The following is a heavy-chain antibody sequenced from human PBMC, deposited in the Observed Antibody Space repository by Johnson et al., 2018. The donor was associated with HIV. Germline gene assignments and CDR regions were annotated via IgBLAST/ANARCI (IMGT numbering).Heavy chain of an antibody. V-gene: IGHV3-20*04. CDR1: GFTFDDYG. CDR2: INWNGGGT. J-gene: IGHJ3*02. Sequence: EKLVESGGGVVRPGGSLRLSCAASGFTFDDYGMSWVRQAPGKGLEWVSGINWNGGGTGYVDSVKGRFTISRDNAKNSLYLQMNSLRAEDTAVYYCATDVYGAREWRPAFDIWGQGTMVTVSS. D-gene: IGHD4-17*01. CDR3: ATDVYGAREWRPAFDI.